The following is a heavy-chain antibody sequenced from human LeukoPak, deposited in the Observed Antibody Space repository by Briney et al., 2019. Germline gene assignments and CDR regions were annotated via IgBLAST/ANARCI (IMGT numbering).Heavy chain of an antibody. CDR1: GYTFTGYY. V-gene: IGHV1-2*02. D-gene: IGHD3-10*01. Sequence: GASVKVSCKASGYTFTGYYMHWVRQAPGQGLEWMGWINPNSGGTNYAQKFQGRVTMTRDTSFSTAYMELSRLRSDDTAVYYCARSRMVRGVMSWFDPWGQGTLVTVSS. CDR3: ARSRMVRGVMSWFDP. J-gene: IGHJ5*02. CDR2: INPNSGGT.